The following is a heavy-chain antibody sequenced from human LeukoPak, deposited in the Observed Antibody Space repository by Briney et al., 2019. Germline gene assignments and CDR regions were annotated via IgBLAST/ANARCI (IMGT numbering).Heavy chain of an antibody. D-gene: IGHD1-20*01. CDR2: ITWNSDTI. J-gene: IGHJ3*01. CDR3: ARAYGKWNDVYFYAFDL. V-gene: IGHV3-9*01. Sequence: PGRSLRLSCAASGFTFDDYVMHWVRQAPGKGLEWVSGITWNSDTIAYADSVKGRFTISRDNAKSSLYLQMNSLRAEDTALYYCARAYGKWNDVYFYAFDLWGQGTMVTVSS. CDR1: GFTFDDYV.